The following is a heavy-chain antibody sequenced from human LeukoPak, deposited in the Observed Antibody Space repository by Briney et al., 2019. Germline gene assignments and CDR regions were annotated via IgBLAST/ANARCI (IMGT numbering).Heavy chain of an antibody. D-gene: IGHD3-22*01. CDR1: GFTFSSYG. CDR3: VRDMGYYDKV. V-gene: IGHV3-30*02. Sequence: GGSLRLSCAASGFTFSSYGMHWVRQAPGKGLEWVAFIRYDGSNKYYADSVKGRFTISRDNSKNTLYLQMNSLRAEDTAIYYCVRDMGYYDKVWGQGTLVTVSS. J-gene: IGHJ4*02. CDR2: IRYDGSNK.